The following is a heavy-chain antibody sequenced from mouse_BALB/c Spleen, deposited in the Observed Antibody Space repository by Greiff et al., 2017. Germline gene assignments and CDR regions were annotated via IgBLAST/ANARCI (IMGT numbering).Heavy chain of an antibody. CDR1: GFTFSSFG. D-gene: IGHD1-1*01. CDR3: ATYYYGSSDY. V-gene: IGHV5-17*02. CDR2: ISSGSSTI. J-gene: IGHJ2*01. Sequence: EVKLVESGGGLVQPGGSRKLSCAASGFTFSSFGMHWVRQAPEKGLEWVAYISSGSSTIYYADTVKGRFTISRDNPKNTLFLQMTSLRSEDTAMYYCATYYYGSSDYWGQGTTLTVSS.